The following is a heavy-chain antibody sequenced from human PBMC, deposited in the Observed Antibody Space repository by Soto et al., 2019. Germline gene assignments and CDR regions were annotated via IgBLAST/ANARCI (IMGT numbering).Heavy chain of an antibody. CDR2: IYHSGST. CDR3: ARAWESTSWFDP. J-gene: IGHJ5*02. CDR1: GGSISSGGYS. Sequence: QLQLQESGSGLVKPSQTLSLTCAVSGGSISSGGYSWSWIRQPPGKGLEWIGYIYHSGSTYYNPSLKSRVTISVVRSKNQFSLRLSSVTAADTAVYYCARAWESTSWFDPWGQGTLVTVSS. V-gene: IGHV4-30-2*01. D-gene: IGHD1-26*01.